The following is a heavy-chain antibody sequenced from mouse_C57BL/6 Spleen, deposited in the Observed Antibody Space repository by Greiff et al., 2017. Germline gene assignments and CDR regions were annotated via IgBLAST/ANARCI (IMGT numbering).Heavy chain of an antibody. Sequence: QVQLQQPGAELVKPGASVKLSCKASGYTFTSYWMHWVKQRPGQGLEWIGMIHPNSGSTNYNEKFKSKATLTVDKSSSTAYMQLSSLTSEDSAVYYCARGGIYYGNPYWYYDVWGTGTTVTVSS. CDR3: ARGGIYYGNPYWYYDV. V-gene: IGHV1-64*01. CDR1: GYTFTSYW. CDR2: IHPNSGST. J-gene: IGHJ1*03. D-gene: IGHD2-1*01.